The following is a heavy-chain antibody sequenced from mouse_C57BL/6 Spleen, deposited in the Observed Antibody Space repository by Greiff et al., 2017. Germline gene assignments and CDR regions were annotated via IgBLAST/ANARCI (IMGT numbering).Heavy chain of an antibody. CDR2: IDPEDGET. CDR3: ARSEGSTWYFDV. Sequence: VQLQQSGAELVKPGASVKLSCTASGFNIKDYYMHWVKQRTEQGLEWIGRIDPEDGETKYATKFQGKATITADTSSNTAYLQLSSLTSEDTAVYYCARSEGSTWYFDVWGTGTTVTVSS. J-gene: IGHJ1*03. CDR1: GFNIKDYY. D-gene: IGHD1-1*01. V-gene: IGHV14-2*01.